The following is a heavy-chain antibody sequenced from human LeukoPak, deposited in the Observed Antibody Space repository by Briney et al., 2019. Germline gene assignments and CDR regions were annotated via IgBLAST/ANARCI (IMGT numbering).Heavy chain of an antibody. J-gene: IGHJ3*02. D-gene: IGHD4-17*01. CDR1: GFTFSSYA. Sequence: GGSLRLSCVASGFTFSSYAIHWVRQAPGKGLEWVAVISFDGTHDFYADSVKGRFTISRDNSKNTLYLQMNSLRADDTAVYYCARARATVTRISSFDIWGQGTMVTVSS. V-gene: IGHV3-30*04. CDR2: ISFDGTHD. CDR3: ARARATVTRISSFDI.